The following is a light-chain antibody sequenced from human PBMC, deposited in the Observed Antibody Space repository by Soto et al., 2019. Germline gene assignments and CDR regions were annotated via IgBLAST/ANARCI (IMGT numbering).Light chain of an antibody. V-gene: IGKV4-1*01. Sequence: DIVMTQSPDSLAVSLGERATINCKSSQSFLYNSNNKNCLAWYQQKPGQPPKLLIYWASTRESGVPDRFSGSGSGTGFTLTISSLQAEDVAVYYCQQYYSAPWTFGQGTKVEIK. CDR1: QSFLYNSNNKNC. CDR2: WAS. CDR3: QQYYSAPWT. J-gene: IGKJ1*01.